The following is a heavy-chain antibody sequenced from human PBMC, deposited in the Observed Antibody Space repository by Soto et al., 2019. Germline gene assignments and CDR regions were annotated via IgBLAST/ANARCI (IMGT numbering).Heavy chain of an antibody. V-gene: IGHV3-48*03. Sequence: PGGSLRLSCAASGFSFSSFEMDWVRQAPGKGPEWVSYIGTTGSRIYYADSVRGRFTSPRDNAKNSLYLQMTSLRAEDTAVYYCVSATYTTSYFFGFWGQGTLVTVSS. D-gene: IGHD6-6*01. CDR3: VSATYTTSYFFGF. CDR2: IGTTGSRI. J-gene: IGHJ4*02. CDR1: GFSFSSFE.